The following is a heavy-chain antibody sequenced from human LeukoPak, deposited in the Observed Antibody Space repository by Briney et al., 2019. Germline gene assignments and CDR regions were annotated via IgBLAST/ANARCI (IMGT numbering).Heavy chain of an antibody. CDR2: VYSGGLT. CDR3: VRDRWPGLGDF. J-gene: IGHJ6*02. Sequence: GGSLRLSCAASGFIVSENYMSWVRQAPGKGLEWVSTVYSGGLTFYADPVKGRFTISRDNSKNTLCLQMSSLRAEDTAVYYCVRDRWPGLGDFWGQGTTVTVSS. D-gene: IGHD6-19*01. CDR1: GFIVSENY. V-gene: IGHV3-66*01.